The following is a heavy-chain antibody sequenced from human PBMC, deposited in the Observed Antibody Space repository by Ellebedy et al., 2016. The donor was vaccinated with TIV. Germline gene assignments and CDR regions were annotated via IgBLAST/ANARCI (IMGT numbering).Heavy chain of an antibody. CDR2: ISYDGSNK. J-gene: IGHJ4*02. Sequence: GESLKISCAASGFTFSSYAMHWVRQAPGKGLEWVAVISYDGSNKYYADSVKGRFTISRDNSKNTLYLQMNSLRAEDTAVYYCARVRDGGDWPGYLDYWGQGTLVTVSS. V-gene: IGHV3-30-3*01. CDR1: GFTFSSYA. CDR3: ARVRDGGDWPGYLDY. D-gene: IGHD2-21*02.